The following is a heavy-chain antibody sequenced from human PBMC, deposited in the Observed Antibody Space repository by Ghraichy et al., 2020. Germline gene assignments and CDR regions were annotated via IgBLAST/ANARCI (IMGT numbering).Heavy chain of an antibody. CDR1: GASVSSTNYY. D-gene: IGHD5-18*01. Sequence: SETQSLTCTVSGASVSSTNYYWSWIRQPPGKGLEYIANIFNTGSPNYNPSLQSRVTISLDTSKNQFSLKLSSVTAADTAVYYCARGGGYGFGIDYWGQGTMVTVSS. CDR2: IFNTGSP. V-gene: IGHV4-61*01. CDR3: ARGGGYGFGIDY. J-gene: IGHJ4*02.